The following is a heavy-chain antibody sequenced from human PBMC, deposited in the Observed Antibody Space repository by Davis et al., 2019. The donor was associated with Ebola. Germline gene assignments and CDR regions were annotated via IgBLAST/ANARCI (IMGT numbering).Heavy chain of an antibody. J-gene: IGHJ2*01. D-gene: IGHD3-16*01. CDR1: GGSISSYY. CDR2: IYYSGST. Sequence: SETLSPTCTLSGGSISSYYWSWIRQPPGKGLEWIGYIYYSGSTNYNPSPKSRVTISVDTSKNQFSLKLSSVTAADTAVYYCARHLAYYWYFDLWGRGTLVTVSS. V-gene: IGHV4-59*08. CDR3: ARHLAYYWYFDL.